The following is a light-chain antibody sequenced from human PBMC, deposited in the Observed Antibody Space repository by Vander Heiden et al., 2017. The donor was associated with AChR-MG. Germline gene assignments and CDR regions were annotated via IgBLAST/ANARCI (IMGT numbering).Light chain of an antibody. CDR3: QQSYSASWT. CDR2: SAA. J-gene: IGKJ1*01. V-gene: IGKV1-39*01. CDR1: HSISVY. Sequence: DIQVTQSPSPLSASVGDTVTMTCRASHSISVYLNWYQQHPGRAPKLLLFSAALLQTGVPSRFRGSASGTEFTLTISSLEPEDFATYYCQQSYSASWTFGQGTKVEMK.